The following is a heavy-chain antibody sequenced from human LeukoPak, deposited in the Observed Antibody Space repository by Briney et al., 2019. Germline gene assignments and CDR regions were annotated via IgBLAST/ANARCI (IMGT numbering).Heavy chain of an antibody. D-gene: IGHD6-13*01. CDR3: AVSRDSSSWYRVGAFDI. V-gene: IGHV1-69*06. CDR2: IIPIFGTA. J-gene: IGHJ3*02. Sequence: SVKFSCKASGGTFSSYAISWVRQAPGQGLEWMGGIIPIFGTANYAQKFQGRVTMTEDTSTDTAYMELSSLRSEDTTVYYCAVSRDSSSWYRVGAFDIWGQGTMVTVSS. CDR1: GGTFSSYA.